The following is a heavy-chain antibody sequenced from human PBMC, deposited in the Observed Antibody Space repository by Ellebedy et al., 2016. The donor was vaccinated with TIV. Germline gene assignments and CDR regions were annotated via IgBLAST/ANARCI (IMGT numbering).Heavy chain of an antibody. D-gene: IGHD5/OR15-5a*01. Sequence: AASVKVSCKASGYTFTGYYMHWVRQAPGQGLEWMGWINPNSGGTNYAQKFQGRVTMTRDTSISTAYMELSRLRSDDTAVYYCARGPRSSPLLPVYWGQGTLVTVSS. CDR3: ARGPRSSPLLPVY. CDR1: GYTFTGYY. CDR2: INPNSGGT. V-gene: IGHV1-2*02. J-gene: IGHJ4*02.